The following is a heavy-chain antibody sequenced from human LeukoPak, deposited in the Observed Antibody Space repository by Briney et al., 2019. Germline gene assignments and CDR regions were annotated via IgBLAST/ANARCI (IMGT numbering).Heavy chain of an antibody. D-gene: IGHD2-15*01. CDR3: ARERDIVVVVAATLNHNWFDP. V-gene: IGHV1-2*02. Sequence: ASVKVSCKASGYTLTGYYMHWVRQAPGQGLEWMGWINPNSGGTNYAQKFQGRVTMTRDTSISTAYMELSRLRSDDTAVYYCARERDIVVVVAATLNHNWFDPWGQGTLVTVSS. CDR1: GYTLTGYY. CDR2: INPNSGGT. J-gene: IGHJ5*02.